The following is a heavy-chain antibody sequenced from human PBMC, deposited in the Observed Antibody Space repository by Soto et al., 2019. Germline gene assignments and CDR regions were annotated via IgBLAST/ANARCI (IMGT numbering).Heavy chain of an antibody. CDR2: ISSGSSNI. J-gene: IGHJ4*02. CDR3: ASATVVAGTFDF. CDR1: GFAFRSYN. V-gene: IGHV3-21*01. D-gene: IGHD2-15*01. Sequence: EVQLVESGGGLVKPGGSLTLSCAGSGFAFRSYNMNWVRQPPGKGLEWVAYISSGSSNIYYADSVKGRFTISRDNAKDSLYLQMDSLRAEDSAVYYCASATVVAGTFDFWGQGTLLTVSS.